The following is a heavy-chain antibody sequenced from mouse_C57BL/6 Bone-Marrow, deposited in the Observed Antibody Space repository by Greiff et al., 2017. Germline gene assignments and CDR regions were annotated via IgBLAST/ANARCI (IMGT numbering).Heavy chain of an antibody. D-gene: IGHD1-1*01. V-gene: IGHV2-9-1*01. Sequence: VQLMESGPGLVAPSQSLSITCTVSGFSLTSYAISWVRQPPGKGLEWLGVIWTGGGTTYTSDPKSRQSICKDNSKSQVFLKMNRLQTEDTARYYGTRSLAYCGSSYGYWGQGTTLTVSS. CDR3: TRSLAYCGSSYGY. J-gene: IGHJ2*01. CDR1: GFSLTSYA. CDR2: IWTGGGT.